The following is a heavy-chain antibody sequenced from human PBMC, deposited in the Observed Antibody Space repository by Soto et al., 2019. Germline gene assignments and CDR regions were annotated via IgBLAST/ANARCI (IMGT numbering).Heavy chain of an antibody. D-gene: IGHD2-15*01. CDR2: ISAYNDNT. J-gene: IGHJ6*02. CDR1: GYSFTRYG. V-gene: IGHV1-18*01. CDR3: ARGGYCSSGSCALYSHDYFGMDV. Sequence: QVQLVQSGAEVKKPGASVKVSCKASGYSFTRYGISWVRQAPGQGLEWMGWISAYNDNTKYAQTFRGRVSMTTDTSTSTAHMELRSLTSADTAVYYCARGGYCSSGSCALYSHDYFGMDVWGQGTTVTVSS.